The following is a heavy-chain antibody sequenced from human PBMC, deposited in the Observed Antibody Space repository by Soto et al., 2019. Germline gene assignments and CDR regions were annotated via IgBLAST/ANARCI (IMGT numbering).Heavy chain of an antibody. V-gene: IGHV3-11*01. CDR3: ARDFDADSRTDFDY. CDR2: ISGNGRII. CDR1: GFIFSDYY. J-gene: IGHJ4*02. D-gene: IGHD4-17*01. Sequence: QVQLVESGGGLVKPGGPLRLSCATSGFIFSDYYMHWIRQAPGKGLEWISYISGNGRIIQYADSAKGRFTVSRDNAQNSRYLQMNSLRAEDTALYFCARDFDADSRTDFDYWGEGTLVTVSS.